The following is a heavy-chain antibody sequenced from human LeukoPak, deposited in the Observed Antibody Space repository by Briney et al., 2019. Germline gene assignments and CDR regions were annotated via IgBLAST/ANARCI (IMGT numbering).Heavy chain of an antibody. CDR2: ISWNSGSI. Sequence: TGGSLRLSCAASGFTFDDYALHWVRQAPGKGLERVSGISWNSGSIDYADSVKGRFTISRDNAKNSLYLQMNSLRVEDTALYYCAKDNYGSGLDYWGQGTLVTVSS. D-gene: IGHD3-10*01. CDR3: AKDNYGSGLDY. CDR1: GFTFDDYA. J-gene: IGHJ4*02. V-gene: IGHV3-9*01.